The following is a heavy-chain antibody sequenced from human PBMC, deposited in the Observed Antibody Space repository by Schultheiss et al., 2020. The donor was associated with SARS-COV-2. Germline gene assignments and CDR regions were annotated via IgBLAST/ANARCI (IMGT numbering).Heavy chain of an antibody. Sequence: GGSLRLSCAASGFTVSINYMSWVRQAPGKGLEWVSSISGSSSYIYYADSVKGRFTISRDNAKNSLYLQMNSLRAEDTAVYYCAREWPGLWFGLQDYWGQGTLVTVSS. CDR2: ISGSSSYI. J-gene: IGHJ4*02. CDR1: GFTVSINY. CDR3: AREWPGLWFGLQDY. D-gene: IGHD3-10*01. V-gene: IGHV3-21*01.